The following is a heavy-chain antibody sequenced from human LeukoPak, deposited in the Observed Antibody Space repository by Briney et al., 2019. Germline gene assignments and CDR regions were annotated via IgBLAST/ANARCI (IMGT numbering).Heavy chain of an antibody. Sequence: PGGSLRLSCAASGFTFSSYAMHWVRQAPGKGLEWVAVISYDGSNKYYADSVKGRFTISRDNSKNTLYLQMNSLRAEDTAVYYCARSLWFGEEEQYYFDYWGQGTLVTVSS. V-gene: IGHV3-30-3*01. CDR3: ARSLWFGEEEQYYFDY. J-gene: IGHJ4*02. CDR1: GFTFSSYA. D-gene: IGHD3-10*01. CDR2: ISYDGSNK.